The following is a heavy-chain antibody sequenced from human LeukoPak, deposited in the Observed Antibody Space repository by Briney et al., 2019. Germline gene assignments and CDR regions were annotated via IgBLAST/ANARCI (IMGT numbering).Heavy chain of an antibody. Sequence: PGGSLRLPCAASGFPFSSYGMHWVRQAPGKGLEWVAFIRYDGSNKYYADSVKGRFTISRDNSKNTLYLQMNSLRAEDTAVYYCAKDRDVIVVVPAAPEGLDYWGQGTLVTVSS. J-gene: IGHJ4*02. V-gene: IGHV3-30*02. D-gene: IGHD2-2*01. CDR2: IRYDGSNK. CDR1: GFPFSSYG. CDR3: AKDRDVIVVVPAAPEGLDY.